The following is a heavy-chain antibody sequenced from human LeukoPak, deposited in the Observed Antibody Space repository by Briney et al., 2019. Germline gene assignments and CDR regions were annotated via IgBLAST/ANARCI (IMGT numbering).Heavy chain of an antibody. Sequence: SETLSLTCTVSGGSISSSSYYWGWIRQPPGKGLEWIGSIYDSGSTYYNPSLKSRVTISVDTSKNQFSLKLSSVTAADTAVYYCARVIRVSPYYDFWSGYYRDAFDIWGQGTMVTVSS. CDR3: ARVIRVSPYYDFWSGYYRDAFDI. J-gene: IGHJ3*02. CDR2: IYDSGST. V-gene: IGHV4-39*07. D-gene: IGHD3-3*01. CDR1: GGSISSSSYY.